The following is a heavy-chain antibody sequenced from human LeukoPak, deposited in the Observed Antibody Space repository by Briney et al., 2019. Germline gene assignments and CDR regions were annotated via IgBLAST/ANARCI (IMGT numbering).Heavy chain of an antibody. CDR2: ISHDGINT. CDR3: AKVVKRVGVYDAFDI. CDR1: RFSFSNYA. V-gene: IGHV3-30*18. D-gene: IGHD1-26*01. Sequence: GGSLRLSCAASRFSFSNYAMHWVRQDSGRGLEWLAVISHDGINTYYADSVKGRFTISRDNSKNTLYLQMNSLRAEDTAVYYCAKVVKRVGVYDAFDIWGQGTMVTVSS. J-gene: IGHJ3*02.